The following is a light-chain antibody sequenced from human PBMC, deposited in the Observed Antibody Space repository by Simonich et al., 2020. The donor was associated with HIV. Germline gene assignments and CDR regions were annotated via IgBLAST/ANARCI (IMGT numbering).Light chain of an antibody. J-gene: IGKJ3*01. CDR2: LNA. V-gene: IGKV2-28*01. CDR3: MQTLQTPFT. CDR1: QSLLHSNGYNY. Sequence: DIVMTQSPLSLPVTPGEPASFSCRSGQSLLHSNGYNYLDWYLQKPGQSPQLLIYLNANRASGVPDRFSGSGSGTDFTLKISRVEAEDVGVYYCMQTLQTPFTFGPGTKVDIK.